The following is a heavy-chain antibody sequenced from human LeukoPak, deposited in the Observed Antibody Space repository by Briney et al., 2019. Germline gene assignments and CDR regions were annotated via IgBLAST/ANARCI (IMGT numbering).Heavy chain of an antibody. V-gene: IGHV3-11*01. CDR1: GFTFSDYY. CDR2: ISSSAATI. D-gene: IGHD1-26*01. CDR3: ARDPYSGTYGDTYYYYMDV. J-gene: IGHJ6*03. Sequence: GGSLRLSCAASGFTFSDYYMSWIRQAPGKGLEWVSYISSSAATIYYADSVKGRFTISRDNAKNSLYLQMNSLRAEDTALYYCARDPYSGTYGDTYYYYMDVWGKGTTGTISS.